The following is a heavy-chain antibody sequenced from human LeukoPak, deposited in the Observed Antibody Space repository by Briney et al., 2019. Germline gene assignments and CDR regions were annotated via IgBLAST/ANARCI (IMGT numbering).Heavy chain of an antibody. Sequence: SQTLSLTCAISGDSVSSNRAGWNWIRQSPSRGLEWLGRTYYRSKWYNDYAVSVKSRITINPDTSKDQFSLQLNSVTPEDTAVYYCARDQLLWFGEFSTVFDYWGQGTLVTVSS. D-gene: IGHD3-10*01. J-gene: IGHJ4*02. CDR1: GDSVSSNRAG. CDR3: ARDQLLWFGEFSTVFDY. V-gene: IGHV6-1*01. CDR2: TYYRSKWYN.